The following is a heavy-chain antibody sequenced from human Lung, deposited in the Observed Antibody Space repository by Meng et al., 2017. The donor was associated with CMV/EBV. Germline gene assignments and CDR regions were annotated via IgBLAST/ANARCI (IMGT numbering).Heavy chain of an antibody. CDR2: TYYRSKWYH. CDR1: GDIVSSNSAA. CDR3: ARGINGGCGD. D-gene: IGHD4-23*01. Sequence: GQLQQSGPGRVKPSQTLSLTCAISGDIVSSNSAAWHWIRQSPSRGLEWLGRTYYRSKWYHEYAVSVKSRITISPDTPKNQFSLQLNSMTPEDTAVYYCARGINGGCGDWGQGTLVTVSS. V-gene: IGHV6-1*01. J-gene: IGHJ4*02.